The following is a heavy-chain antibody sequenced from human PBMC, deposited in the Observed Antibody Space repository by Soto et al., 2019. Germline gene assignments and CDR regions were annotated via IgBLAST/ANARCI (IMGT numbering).Heavy chain of an antibody. CDR1: GFTVSSNH. J-gene: IGHJ4*02. CDR3: ARGYSSSSAAFDY. Sequence: SGFTVSSNHMSWVRQAPGKGLEWVAVISYDASNKYYADSVKGRFTISRDNSKNTLYLQMNSLRAEDTAVYYCARGYSSSSAAFDYWGQGTLVTVSS. V-gene: IGHV3-30*19. CDR2: ISYDASNK. D-gene: IGHD6-13*01.